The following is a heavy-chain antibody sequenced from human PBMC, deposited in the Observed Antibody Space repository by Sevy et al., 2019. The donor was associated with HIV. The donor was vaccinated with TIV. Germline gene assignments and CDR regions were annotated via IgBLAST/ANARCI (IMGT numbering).Heavy chain of an antibody. V-gene: IGHV3-48*03. Sequence: GGSLRLSCAASGFTFSSYEMNWVRQAPGKRLEWLSHISSSGSSMYYADSVKGRFTISRDNAKNSLYLQMNSLRAEDTAVYYCARGGRRIDVYNRKDAFDIWGQGTMVTVSS. D-gene: IGHD1-20*01. J-gene: IGHJ3*02. CDR1: GFTFSSYE. CDR3: ARGGRRIDVYNRKDAFDI. CDR2: ISSSGSSM.